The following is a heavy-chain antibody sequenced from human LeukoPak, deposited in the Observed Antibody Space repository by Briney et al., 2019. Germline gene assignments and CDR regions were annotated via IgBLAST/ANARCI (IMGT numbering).Heavy chain of an antibody. CDR3: AKIYYDYVWGSFVDP. V-gene: IGHV3-23*01. CDR1: GFTFSSYA. D-gene: IGHD3-16*01. CDR2: ISGSGGST. Sequence: GGSLRLSCAASGFTFSSYAMRWLRQAPGKGLEWVSAISGSGGSTYYADSVKGRFTISRDNSKNTLYLQMNSLRAEDTAVYYCAKIYYDYVWGSFVDPWGQGTLVTVSS. J-gene: IGHJ5*02.